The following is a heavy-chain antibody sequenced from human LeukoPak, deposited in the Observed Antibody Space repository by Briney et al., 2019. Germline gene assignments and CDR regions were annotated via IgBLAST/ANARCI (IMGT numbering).Heavy chain of an antibody. D-gene: IGHD3-16*02. V-gene: IGHV1-8*03. Sequence: ASVKVSCKASGYTFTRYDINWVRQATGQGLEWMGWMNPNSGNTGYAQKFQGRVTITRNTSISTAYMELSSLRSEDTAVYYCARVNYDYVWGSYRPFDYWGEGTLVTVST. CDR1: GYTFTRYD. CDR2: MNPNSGNT. J-gene: IGHJ4*02. CDR3: ARVNYDYVWGSYRPFDY.